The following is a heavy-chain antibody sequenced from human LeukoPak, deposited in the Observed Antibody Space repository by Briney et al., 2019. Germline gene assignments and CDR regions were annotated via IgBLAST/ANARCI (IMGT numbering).Heavy chain of an antibody. D-gene: IGHD1-20*01. CDR3: ARVRDITGTNVYYYYMDV. J-gene: IGHJ6*03. CDR2: INPNSGGT. CDR1: GYTFTGYY. Sequence: ASVKVSCKASGYTFTGYYMHWVRQAPGQGLEWMGRINPNSGGTNYAQKFQGRVTMTRDTSISTAYMELSRLRSDDTAVYYCARVRDITGTNVYYYYMDVWGKGTTVTVSS. V-gene: IGHV1-2*06.